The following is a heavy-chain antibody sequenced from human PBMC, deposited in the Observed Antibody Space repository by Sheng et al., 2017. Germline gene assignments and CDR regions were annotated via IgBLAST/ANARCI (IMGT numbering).Heavy chain of an antibody. D-gene: IGHD3-3*01. J-gene: IGHJ6*02. CDR3: AKADFWSGYYTYYGMDV. V-gene: IGHV3-23*04. Sequence: EVQLVESGGGLVQPGGSLRLSCAASGFTFSSYAMSWVRQAPGKGLEWVSAISGSGGSTYYADSVKGRFTISRDNSKNTLYLQMNSLRAEDTAVYYCAKADFWSGYYTYYGMDVWGQGTTVTVSS. CDR2: ISGSGGST. CDR1: GFTFSSYA.